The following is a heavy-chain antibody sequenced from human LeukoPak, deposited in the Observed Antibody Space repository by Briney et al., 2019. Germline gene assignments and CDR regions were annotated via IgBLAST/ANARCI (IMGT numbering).Heavy chain of an antibody. CDR1: GDSISSYY. D-gene: IGHD1-7*01. J-gene: IGHJ4*02. CDR3: ARGPDNWNLQSFDY. V-gene: IGHV4-4*07. CDR2: IYTSGST. Sequence: PSETLSLTCTVSGDSISSYYWSWIRQPAGKGLEWIGRIYTSGSTNYNPSLKSRVTMSVDTSKNQFSLKLSSVTAADTAVYYCARGPDNWNLQSFDYWGQGTLVTVSS.